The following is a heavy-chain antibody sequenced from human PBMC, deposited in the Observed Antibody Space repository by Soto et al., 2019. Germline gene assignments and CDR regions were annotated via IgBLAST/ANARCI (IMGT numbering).Heavy chain of an antibody. CDR3: AGLGMVAAHREFDP. D-gene: IGHD2-15*01. CDR1: SGTISSSNW. Sequence: QVQLQESGPGLVKPSGTLSLTCAVSSGTISSSNWWTWVRQPAGKGLEWIGEINQSGSPNYNPSLRSRVTISVDKSKSPFFLKLSSVTAADTAIYYCAGLGMVAAHREFDPWGQGTLVTVSS. V-gene: IGHV4-4*02. J-gene: IGHJ5*02. CDR2: INQSGSP.